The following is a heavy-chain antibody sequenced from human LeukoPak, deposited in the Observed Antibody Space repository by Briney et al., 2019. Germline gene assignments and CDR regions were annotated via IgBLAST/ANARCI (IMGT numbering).Heavy chain of an antibody. Sequence: ASVKVSCKASGYSFTGHYMHWVRQAPGQGLGWMGWINPYSGGTNYAQKFQGRVSMTRDTSISTSYMDLSMLTSDDTAVYYCARDATPNVDTPMVTGQDYWGQGTLVTVSS. CDR3: ARDATPNVDTPMVTGQDY. V-gene: IGHV1-2*02. CDR1: GYSFTGHY. J-gene: IGHJ4*02. CDR2: INPYSGGT. D-gene: IGHD5-18*01.